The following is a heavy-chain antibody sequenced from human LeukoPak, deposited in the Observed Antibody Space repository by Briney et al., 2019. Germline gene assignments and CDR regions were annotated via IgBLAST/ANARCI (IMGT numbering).Heavy chain of an antibody. J-gene: IGHJ4*02. CDR3: AKDLEYCGGDCYTGLFY. Sequence: GGSLRLSCAASGFTFSNYAMMWVRQAPGKRLEWVSSITGTGDGTYYADSVRGRFTISRDNSENTLYLQLNSLRAEDTAVYYCAKDLEYCGGDCYTGLFYWGQGTLVTVSS. CDR2: ITGTGDGT. D-gene: IGHD2-21*02. CDR1: GFTFSNYA. V-gene: IGHV3-23*01.